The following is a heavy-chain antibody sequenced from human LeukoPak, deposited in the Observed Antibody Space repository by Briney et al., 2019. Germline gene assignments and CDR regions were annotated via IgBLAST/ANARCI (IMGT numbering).Heavy chain of an antibody. Sequence: SGPTLLKPTQTLTLTCTFSGFSLSTSGVGVGWIRQPPGKALEWLALIYWDDDKRYSPSLKSRLTITKDTSKNQVVLTMTNMHPVDTATYYCAHTQLNYYYYGMDVWGQGTTVTVSS. CDR2: IYWDDDK. D-gene: IGHD1-1*01. CDR1: GFSLSTSGVG. CDR3: AHTQLNYYYYGMDV. V-gene: IGHV2-5*02. J-gene: IGHJ6*02.